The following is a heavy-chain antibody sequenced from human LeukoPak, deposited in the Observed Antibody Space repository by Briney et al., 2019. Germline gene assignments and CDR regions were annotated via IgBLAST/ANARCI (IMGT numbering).Heavy chain of an antibody. CDR3: ARDPESYWYFDL. CDR2: ISSSGSTI. Sequence: PGGSLRLSCAASGFTFSSYGMHWVRQAPGKGLEWVSYISSSGSTIYYADSVKGRFTISRDNAKNSLYLQMNSLRAEDTAVYYCARDPESYWYFDLWGRGTLVTVSS. CDR1: GFTFSSYG. J-gene: IGHJ2*01. V-gene: IGHV3-48*04.